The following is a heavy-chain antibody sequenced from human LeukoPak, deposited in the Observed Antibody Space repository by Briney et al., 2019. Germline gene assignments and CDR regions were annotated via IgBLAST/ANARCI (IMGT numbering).Heavy chain of an antibody. CDR2: ISYDGSNK. CDR1: GFTFSSYG. V-gene: IGHV3-30*03. CDR3: ARDLHYYVAMDV. D-gene: IGHD3-10*02. J-gene: IGHJ6*02. Sequence: GRSLRLSCAASGFTFSSYGMHWVRQAPGKGLEWVAVISYDGSNKYYADSVKGRFTISRDSSKNTLYLQMNSLRAEDTAVYYCARDLHYYVAMDVWGQGTTVTVSS.